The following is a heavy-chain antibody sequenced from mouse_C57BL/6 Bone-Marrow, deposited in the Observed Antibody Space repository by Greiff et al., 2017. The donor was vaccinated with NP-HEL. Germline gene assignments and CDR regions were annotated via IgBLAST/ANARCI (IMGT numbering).Heavy chain of an antibody. CDR3: ASLTYYYAMDY. CDR2: INSDGGST. V-gene: IGHV5-2*01. D-gene: IGHD4-1*01. Sequence: EVQGVESGGGLVQPGESLKLSCESNEYEFPSHDMSWVRKTQEKRLELVAAINSDGGSTYYPDTMERRFIISRDNTKKTLYLQMISLRSEDTALYYCASLTYYYAMDYWGQGTSVTVSS. J-gene: IGHJ4*01. CDR1: EYEFPSHD.